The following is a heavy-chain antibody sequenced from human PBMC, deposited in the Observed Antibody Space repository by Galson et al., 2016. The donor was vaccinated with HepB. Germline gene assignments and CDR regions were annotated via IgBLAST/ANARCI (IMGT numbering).Heavy chain of an antibody. V-gene: IGHV3-48*02. CDR2: IDSSGCPL. D-gene: IGHD5-18*01. J-gene: IGHJ6*02. CDR1: GITFSSHG. CDR3: TRAPDTSSKVDV. Sequence: SLRLSCAASGITFSSHGMSWVRQAPGKGLGWISYIDSSGCPLYYADSVKGRFTISRDNVRNTLYLGMNGLRDEDTAIYYCTRAPDTSSKVDVWGQGTTVIVSS.